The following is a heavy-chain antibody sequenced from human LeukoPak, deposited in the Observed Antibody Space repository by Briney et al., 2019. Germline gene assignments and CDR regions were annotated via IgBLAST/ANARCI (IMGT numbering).Heavy chain of an antibody. CDR3: ARILDHYDFPNNWFDP. J-gene: IGHJ5*02. D-gene: IGHD3/OR15-3a*01. V-gene: IGHV3-23*01. CDR1: GFTFSNYG. Sequence: QSGGSLRLSCAASGFTFSNYGMTWIRQAPGKGLEWVSAISSSGGITYYADSVKGRFTISRDNSKNTLYLEMSSLRGEDTAVYYCARILDHYDFPNNWFDPWGQGTLVTVSS. CDR2: ISSSGGIT.